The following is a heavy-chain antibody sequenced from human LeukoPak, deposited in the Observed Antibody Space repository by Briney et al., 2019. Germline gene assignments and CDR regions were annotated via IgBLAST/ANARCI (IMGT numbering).Heavy chain of an antibody. J-gene: IGHJ4*02. D-gene: IGHD3-3*01. Sequence: ASVKVSRKVSGYTLTELSMHWVRQAPGKGLEWMGGFDPEDGETIYAQKFQGRVTMTEDTSTDTAYMELSSLRSEDTAVYYCATNAPSLRFLGWLLSYWGQGTLVTVSS. V-gene: IGHV1-24*01. CDR1: GYTLTELS. CDR3: ATNAPSLRFLGWLLSY. CDR2: FDPEDGET.